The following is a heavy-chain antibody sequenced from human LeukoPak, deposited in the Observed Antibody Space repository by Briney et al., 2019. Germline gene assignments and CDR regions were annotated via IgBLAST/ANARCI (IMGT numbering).Heavy chain of an antibody. CDR1: GFTFSSYG. V-gene: IGHV3-30*02. J-gene: IGHJ5*02. CDR2: IRYDGSNK. CDR3: ATLEGIAVADTGWFDP. D-gene: IGHD6-19*01. Sequence: GGSLRLSCAASGFTFSSYGMHWVRQAPGKGLEWVAFIRYDGSNKYYADSVKGRFTISRDNSKNTLYLQMNSLRAEDTAVYYCATLEGIAVADTGWFDPWGQGTLVTVSS.